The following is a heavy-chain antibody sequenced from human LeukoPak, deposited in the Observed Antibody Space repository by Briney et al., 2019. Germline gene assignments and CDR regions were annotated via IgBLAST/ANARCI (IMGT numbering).Heavy chain of an antibody. V-gene: IGHV1-46*01. CDR1: GYTFISYY. J-gene: IGHJ4*02. Sequence: ASVKVSCKTSGYTFISYYMHWVRQAPGQGLEWMGIINPSGGSTSYAQKFQGRVTMTRDTSTSTVYMELSSLRSEDTAVYYCARVGAYCGGDCYYDYWGQGTLVTVSS. D-gene: IGHD2-21*02. CDR3: ARVGAYCGGDCYYDY. CDR2: INPSGGST.